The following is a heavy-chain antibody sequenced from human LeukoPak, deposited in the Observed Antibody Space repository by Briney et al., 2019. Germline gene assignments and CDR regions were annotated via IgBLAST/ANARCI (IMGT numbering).Heavy chain of an antibody. CDR1: GGSINNYY. Sequence: SETLSLTCTGSGGSINNYYWSWIRQPPGKGLQWIGYISYRGNTDYNPSLKSRVTISIDTSKNQFSLALTSVTAADTAVYYCTREDDTVTAGVGGQGTLVTVSS. CDR3: TREDDTVTAGV. J-gene: IGHJ4*02. V-gene: IGHV4-59*01. D-gene: IGHD4-17*01. CDR2: ISYRGNT.